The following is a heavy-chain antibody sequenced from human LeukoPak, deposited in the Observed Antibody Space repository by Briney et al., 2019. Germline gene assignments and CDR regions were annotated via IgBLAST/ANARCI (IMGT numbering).Heavy chain of an antibody. V-gene: IGHV4-59*13. J-gene: IGHJ5*02. CDR3: ARSLGCGYYTGVLGWFDP. CDR1: GGSISSYY. CDR2: MYYSGST. D-gene: IGHD3-3*01. Sequence: SETLSLXCTISGGSISSYYGSWIRQPPGKGLEWIGYMYYSGSTNNNPSLKSRVTISVDTSKHQFSLKLSSVTAADTAVYYCARSLGCGYYTGVLGWFDPWGQGTLVTVSS.